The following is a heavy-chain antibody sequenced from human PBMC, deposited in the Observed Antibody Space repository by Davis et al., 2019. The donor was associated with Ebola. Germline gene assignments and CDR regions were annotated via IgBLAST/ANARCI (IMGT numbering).Heavy chain of an antibody. CDR2: INHSGST. CDR3: ARASWLGTGAYE. D-gene: IGHD1-1*01. CDR1: GGSFSGYY. J-gene: IGHJ4*02. Sequence: SETLSLTCAVCGGSFSGYYWSWIRQPPGKGLEWIGEINHSGSTNYNPSLKSRVTISVDTSKNQFSLKLSSVTAADTAVYYCARASWLGTGAYEWGQGTLVTVSS. V-gene: IGHV4-34*01.